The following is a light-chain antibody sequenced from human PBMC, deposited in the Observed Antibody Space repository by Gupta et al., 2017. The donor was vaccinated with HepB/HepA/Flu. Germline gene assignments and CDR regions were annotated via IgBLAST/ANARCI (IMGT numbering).Light chain of an antibody. CDR2: LTS. V-gene: IGKV2-28*01. CDR3: RQGLQTPIT. J-gene: IGKJ4*01. Sequence: DIVMTQSPLSLPVTPGEPASISCRSSQSLLHSNGYTYLDWYLQKPGQSPQLLIYLTSHRASGVPDRFSGSGSGTDFTLIINRVEAEDVGVYYCRQGLQTPITFSRGTKMETK. CDR1: QSLLHSNGYTY.